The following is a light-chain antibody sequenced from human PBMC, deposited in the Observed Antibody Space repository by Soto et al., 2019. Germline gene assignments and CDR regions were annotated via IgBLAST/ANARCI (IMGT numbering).Light chain of an antibody. CDR3: QQVKTYPRT. V-gene: IGKV1-5*01. Sequence: DIQMTQSPSTLSGSLGDRVTITCRASQTISSWLAWYQQKPGKPPKLLIYEESTLHSGVPSRFSGRKSGTQFTLTIDSLQPEDFATYYCQQVKTYPRTFGGGTKV. CDR1: QTISSW. J-gene: IGKJ4*01. CDR2: EES.